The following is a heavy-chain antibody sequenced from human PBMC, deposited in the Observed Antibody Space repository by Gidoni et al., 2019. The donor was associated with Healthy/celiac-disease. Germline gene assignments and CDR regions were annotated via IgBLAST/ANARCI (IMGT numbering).Heavy chain of an antibody. J-gene: IGHJ3*02. CDR3: ARLLTVTTAFDI. V-gene: IGHV3-30-3*01. Sequence: VQLVESGGGVVQPGRSLRLSCAASGFTFSSYAMHWVRQAPGKGLEWVAVISYDGSNKYYADSVKGRFTISRDNSKNTLYLQMNSLRAEDTAVYYCARLLTVTTAFDIGGQGTMVTVSS. CDR2: ISYDGSNK. CDR1: GFTFSSYA. D-gene: IGHD4-17*01.